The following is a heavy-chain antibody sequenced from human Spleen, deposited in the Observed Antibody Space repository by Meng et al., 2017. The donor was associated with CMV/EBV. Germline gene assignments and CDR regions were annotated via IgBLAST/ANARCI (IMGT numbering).Heavy chain of an antibody. CDR2: IIPLVDIV. J-gene: IGHJ4*02. CDR3: ARADRSGYHY. CDR1: GGSFSSDT. V-gene: IGHV1-69*02. D-gene: IGHD3-22*01. Sequence: SVKVSCKASGGSFSSDTVTWVRQAPGQGLEWMGRIIPLVDIVRFAQTFQGRLTITADRSTDTVYMDLSRLTSEDTAVYFCARADRSGYHYWGQGTLVTVSS.